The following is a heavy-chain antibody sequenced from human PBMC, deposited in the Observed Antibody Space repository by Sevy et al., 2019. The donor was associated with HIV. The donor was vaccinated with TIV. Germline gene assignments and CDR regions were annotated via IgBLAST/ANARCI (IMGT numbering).Heavy chain of an antibody. D-gene: IGHD1-26*01. CDR1: GFTFSNYN. CDR2: ISSSSADI. V-gene: IGHV3-21*01. Sequence: GESLKISCAASGFTFSNYNMNWVRQAPGEGLKWVSSISSSSADIYYTDSVKGRFTVSSDNSRKSLFLQMNGLSAEDTALYYCARDLLVGSTYVFDIWGRGTMVTVSS. J-gene: IGHJ3*02. CDR3: ARDLLVGSTYVFDI.